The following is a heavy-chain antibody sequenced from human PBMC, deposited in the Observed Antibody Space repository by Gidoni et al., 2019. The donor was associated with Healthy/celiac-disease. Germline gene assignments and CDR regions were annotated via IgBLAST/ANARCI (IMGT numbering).Heavy chain of an antibody. CDR2: ISGSGGST. D-gene: IGHD3-10*01. Sequence: EVQLLESGGGLVQPGGSLRLSCAASGFPFSSYAMSWVRQAPGKGLEWVSAISGSGGSTYYADSVKGRFTISRDNSKNTLYLQMNSLRAEDTAVYYCAKDSYYGSGSYYIGEDWYFDLWGRGTLVTVSS. V-gene: IGHV3-23*01. J-gene: IGHJ2*01. CDR1: GFPFSSYA. CDR3: AKDSYYGSGSYYIGEDWYFDL.